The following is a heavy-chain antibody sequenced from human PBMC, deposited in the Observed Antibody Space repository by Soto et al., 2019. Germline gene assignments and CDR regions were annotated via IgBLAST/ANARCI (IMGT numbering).Heavy chain of an antibody. J-gene: IGHJ4*02. V-gene: IGHV1-69*01. Sequence: WPASEGLYSSYALSWVRQAPGQGLERLGGIIPLFGTTSYARKFQGRVTITADELTTTAYMELSSLTSEDTAIYYCARDNSSDSSGYYHSVLCYYFDYWRQ. D-gene: IGHD3-22*01. CDR3: ARDNSSDSSGYYHSVLCYYFDY. CDR2: IIPLFGTT. CDR1: EGLYSSYA.